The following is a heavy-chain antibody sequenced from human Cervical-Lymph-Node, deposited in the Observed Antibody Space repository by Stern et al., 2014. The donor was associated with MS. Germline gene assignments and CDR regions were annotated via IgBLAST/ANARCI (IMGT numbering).Heavy chain of an antibody. Sequence: QLELQESGPGLVKPSGTLSLTCAVSGDSISNGSWWSWVRQPPWKGLEWIGEIQHSGSTNYNPSLESRLTISIDKSKNHFSLRLSAVTAADTAIYYCARVSLSGYDWFDPWGQGTLVTVSS. CDR3: ARVSLSGYDWFDP. V-gene: IGHV4-4*02. CDR2: IQHSGST. D-gene: IGHD5-12*01. CDR1: GDSISNGSW. J-gene: IGHJ5*02.